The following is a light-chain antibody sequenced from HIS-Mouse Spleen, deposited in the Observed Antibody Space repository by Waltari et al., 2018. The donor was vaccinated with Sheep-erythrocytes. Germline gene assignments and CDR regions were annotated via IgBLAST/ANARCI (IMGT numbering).Light chain of an antibody. Sequence: QAALTHPRSVSGSPGQSVTISSTGTSSDVVRYNYACWYQQHPGKAPTLMIYDVSKRPSGVPDRFSGSKSGNTASLTISGLQAEDEADYYCCSYAGSYNHVFATGTKVTVL. V-gene: IGLV2-11*01. CDR3: CSYAGSYNHV. CDR1: SSDVVRYNY. J-gene: IGLJ1*01. CDR2: DVS.